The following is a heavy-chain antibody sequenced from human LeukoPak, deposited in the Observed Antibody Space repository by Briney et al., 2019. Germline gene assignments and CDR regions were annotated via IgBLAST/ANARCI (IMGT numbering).Heavy chain of an antibody. CDR2: INPNSGGT. Sequence: AAVKVSCKASGYAFTGYYMQWVRQAPGQGVGWMGRINPNSGGTNNAQKFQGRVTMTRDTSTSTAYMELSMLRSDDTAVYDCAREHPPAFTRQQLPIEADGWGQGTPVTASS. D-gene: IGHD6-13*01. J-gene: IGHJ4*02. CDR1: GYAFTGYY. V-gene: IGHV1-2*06. CDR3: AREHPPAFTRQQLPIEADG.